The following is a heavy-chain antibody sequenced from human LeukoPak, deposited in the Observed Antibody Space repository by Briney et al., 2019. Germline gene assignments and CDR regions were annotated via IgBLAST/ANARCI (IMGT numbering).Heavy chain of an antibody. CDR2: IIPIFGTA. Sequence: SVKVSCKASGGTFSSYAISWVRQAPGQGLEWMGGIIPIFGTANYAQKFQGRVTVTTDESTSTAYMELSSLRSEDTAVYYCARGRWLQLGDAFDIWGQGTMVTVSS. D-gene: IGHD5-24*01. V-gene: IGHV1-69*05. CDR1: GGTFSSYA. J-gene: IGHJ3*02. CDR3: ARGRWLQLGDAFDI.